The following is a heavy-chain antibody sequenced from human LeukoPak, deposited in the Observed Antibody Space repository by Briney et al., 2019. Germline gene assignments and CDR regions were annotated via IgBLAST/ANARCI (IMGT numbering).Heavy chain of an antibody. D-gene: IGHD2-21*02. CDR3: ARTAIGWYYFDY. V-gene: IGHV1-24*01. CDR1: GYTLTELS. J-gene: IGHJ4*02. CDR2: FDPEDGET. Sequence: ASVKVSCKVSGYTLTELSMHWVRQAPGKGLEWMGGFDPEDGETIYAQKLQGRVTMTTDTSTSTAYMELRSLRSDDTAVYYCARTAIGWYYFDYWGQGTLVTVSS.